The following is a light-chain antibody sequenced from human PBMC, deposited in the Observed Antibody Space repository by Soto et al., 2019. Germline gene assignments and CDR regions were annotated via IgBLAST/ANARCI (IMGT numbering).Light chain of an antibody. CDR1: QSVSRK. V-gene: IGKV3-15*01. Sequence: EIVMTQSPATLSVSPGERAALSCRASQSVSRKLAWYRQRPXQAPRLVFYDTSTRANGVPARFSGSGSGTELTLTISSLQSEDFGAYDCQQYNDWFSITFGQGTRLEIK. CDR2: DTS. CDR3: QQYNDWFSIT. J-gene: IGKJ5*01.